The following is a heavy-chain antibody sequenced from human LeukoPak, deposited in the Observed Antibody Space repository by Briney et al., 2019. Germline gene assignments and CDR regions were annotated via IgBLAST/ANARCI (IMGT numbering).Heavy chain of an antibody. CDR2: IIPIFGTA. CDR3: ARDRLELRCFDP. D-gene: IGHD1-7*01. Sequence: ASVKVSCKASGGTFSSYAISWVRQAPGQGLEWVGGIIPIFGTANYAQKFQGRVTITADESTSTAYMELSSLRSEDTAVYYCARDRLELRCFDPWGQGTLVTVSS. CDR1: GGTFSSYA. V-gene: IGHV1-69*13. J-gene: IGHJ5*02.